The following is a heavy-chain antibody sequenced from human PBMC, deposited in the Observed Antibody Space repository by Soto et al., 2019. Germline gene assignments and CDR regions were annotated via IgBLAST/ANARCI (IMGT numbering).Heavy chain of an antibody. Sequence: HVQLQESGPGLVKPSQTLSLTCTVSGDPLSLGGYYWTWIRQHPGKGLEWIGYIYHTGTTYYNPSLKVRVSMSLGMVKNEFSLNLASVTAADTAVYYCARDGSSTANWLDPWGQGTRVTVSS. CDR2: IYHTGTT. V-gene: IGHV4-31*03. CDR3: ARDGSSTANWLDP. J-gene: IGHJ5*02. CDR1: GDPLSLGGYY. D-gene: IGHD2-2*01.